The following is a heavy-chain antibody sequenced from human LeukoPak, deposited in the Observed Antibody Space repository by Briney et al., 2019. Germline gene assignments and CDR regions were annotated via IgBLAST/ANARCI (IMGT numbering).Heavy chain of an antibody. D-gene: IGHD3-22*01. CDR3: ARHRLPRVYYDSSGYYHAAFDI. CDR1: GYTFTTYG. V-gene: IGHV1-18*01. CDR2: ISGYNSNA. Sequence: GASVKVSCKASGYTFTTYGINWVRQAPGQGLEWMGWISGYNSNANYAQKLQGRVTMTTDTSTSTAYMELRSLRSDDTAVYYCARHRLPRVYYDSSGYYHAAFDIWGQGTMVTVSS. J-gene: IGHJ3*02.